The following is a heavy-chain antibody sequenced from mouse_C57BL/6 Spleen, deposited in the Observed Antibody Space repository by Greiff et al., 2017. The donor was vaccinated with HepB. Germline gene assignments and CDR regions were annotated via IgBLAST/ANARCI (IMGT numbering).Heavy chain of an antibody. CDR2: ISDGGSYT. CDR3: ARDAFYGNYFDY. J-gene: IGHJ2*01. V-gene: IGHV5-4*01. D-gene: IGHD2-10*01. CDR1: GFTFSSYA. Sequence: EVKLVESGGGLVKPGGSLKLSCAASGFTFSSYAMSWVRQTPEKRLEWVATISDGGSYTYYPDNVKGRFTISRDNAKNNLYLQMSHLKSEDTAMYYCARDAFYGNYFDYWGQGTTLTVSS.